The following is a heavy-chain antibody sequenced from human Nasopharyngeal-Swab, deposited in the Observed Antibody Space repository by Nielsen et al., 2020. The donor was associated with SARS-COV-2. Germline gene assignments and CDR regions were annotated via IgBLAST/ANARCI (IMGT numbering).Heavy chain of an antibody. CDR1: GGSISSGSYY. CDR3: ARGAGDSGLDY. V-gene: IGHV4-61*02. CDR2: IYTSGST. D-gene: IGHD4-17*01. Sequence: SETLSLTCTVSGGSISSGSYYWSWIRQPAGKGLEWIGRIYTSGSTNYNPSLKSRVTISVDTSKNQFSLKLSSVTAADTAVYYCARGAGDSGLDYWGQGTLVTVSS. J-gene: IGHJ4*02.